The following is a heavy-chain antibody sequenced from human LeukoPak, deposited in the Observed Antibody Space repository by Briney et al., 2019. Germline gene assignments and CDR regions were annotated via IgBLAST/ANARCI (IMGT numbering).Heavy chain of an antibody. D-gene: IGHD6-13*01. CDR3: AMDVRARLRSAAAGTGGAFDI. V-gene: IGHV1-2*02. CDR1: GYTFTGYY. CDR2: INPNSGGT. J-gene: IGHJ3*02. Sequence: LGASVKVSCKASGYTFTGYYMHWVRQAPGQGLEWMGWINPNSGGTNYAQKFRGRVTMTRDTSISTAYMELSRLRSDDTAVYYCAMDVRARLRSAAAGTGGAFDIWGQGTMVTVSS.